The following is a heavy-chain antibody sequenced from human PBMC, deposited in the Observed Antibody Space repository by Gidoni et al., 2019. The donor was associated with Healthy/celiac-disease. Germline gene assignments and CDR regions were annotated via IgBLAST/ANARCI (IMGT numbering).Heavy chain of an antibody. CDR3: AKAVITMVRG. V-gene: IGHV3-23*01. CDR1: GFTFSSYA. D-gene: IGHD3-10*01. J-gene: IGHJ4*02. CDR2: ISGSGGST. Sequence: EVQLLESGGGLVQTGGSLRLSCAASGFTFSSYAMSGVRQAPGKGLEWVAAISGSGGSTSYAASVKGRFTISRDNSKNTLYLQRNSLRAEDTAVYYCAKAVITMVRGWGQGPLVTVSS.